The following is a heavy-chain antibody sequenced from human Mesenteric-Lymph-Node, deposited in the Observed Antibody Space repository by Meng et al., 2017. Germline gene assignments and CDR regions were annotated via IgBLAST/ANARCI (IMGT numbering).Heavy chain of an antibody. J-gene: IGHJ3*02. V-gene: IGHV3-21*01. Sequence: GESLKISCAASGFTISPYGIHWVRQAPGKGLEWVSSISSSSSYIYYADSVKGRFTISRDNAKNSLYLQMNSLRAEDTAVYYCARDYELWLGTDAFDIWGQGTMVTVSS. CDR2: ISSSSSYI. D-gene: IGHD5-18*01. CDR3: ARDYELWLGTDAFDI. CDR1: GFTISPYG.